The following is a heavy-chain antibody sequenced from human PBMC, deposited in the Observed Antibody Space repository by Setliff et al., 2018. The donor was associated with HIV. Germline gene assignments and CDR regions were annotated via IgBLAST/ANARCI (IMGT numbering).Heavy chain of an antibody. CDR3: AKQRYYDGNDGFDV. J-gene: IGHJ3*01. Sequence: GGSLRLSCVASGFTFSTYAINWVRLAPGKGLEWVSSISGSGYPYYADSVKGRFTISRDNSKNTLFLQMDSLRAEDTALYYCAKQRYYDGNDGFDVWGQGTVVTVSS. CDR2: ISGSGYP. D-gene: IGHD3-3*01. V-gene: IGHV3-23*01. CDR1: GFTFSTYA.